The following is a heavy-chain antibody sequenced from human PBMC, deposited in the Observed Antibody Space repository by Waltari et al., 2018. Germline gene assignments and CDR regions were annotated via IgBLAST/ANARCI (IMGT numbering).Heavy chain of an antibody. CDR1: GGTFSSYA. V-gene: IGHV1-69*04. Sequence: QVQLVQSGAEVKKPGSSVKVSCKASGGTFSSYAISWVRQAPGQGLEWMGGSIPILGIANYAQKFQGRVTITADESTSTAYMELSSLRSEDTAVYYCARSNRGYSSSYFDYWGQGTLVTVSS. J-gene: IGHJ4*02. D-gene: IGHD6-6*01. CDR2: SIPILGIA. CDR3: ARSNRGYSSSYFDY.